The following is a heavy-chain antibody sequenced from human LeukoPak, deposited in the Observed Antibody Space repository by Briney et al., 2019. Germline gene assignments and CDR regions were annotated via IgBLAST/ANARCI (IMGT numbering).Heavy chain of an antibody. CDR2: INPSGGST. Sequence: ASVKVSCKASGYTFTSYYMHWVRQAPGQGLEWMGIINPSGGSTSYAQKFQGRVTITADESTSTAYMELSSLRSEDTAVYYCARDQGGIAAAASGLWFDPWGQGTLVTVSS. V-gene: IGHV1-46*01. CDR1: GYTFTSYY. CDR3: ARDQGGIAAAASGLWFDP. D-gene: IGHD6-13*01. J-gene: IGHJ5*02.